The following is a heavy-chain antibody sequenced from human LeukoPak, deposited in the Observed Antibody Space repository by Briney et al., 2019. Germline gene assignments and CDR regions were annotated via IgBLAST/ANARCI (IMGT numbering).Heavy chain of an antibody. Sequence: GRSLRLSCAASGFTFSSYAMHWVRQAPGKGLEWVAVIVYDGSNKKYADSVKGRFTISRDNSKNTLYLQMNSLRAEDTAVYYCARRSLDGTYTFDIWGQGAMVTVSS. J-gene: IGHJ3*02. D-gene: IGHD1-1*01. CDR2: IVYDGSNK. V-gene: IGHV3-30-3*01. CDR1: GFTFSSYA. CDR3: ARRSLDGTYTFDI.